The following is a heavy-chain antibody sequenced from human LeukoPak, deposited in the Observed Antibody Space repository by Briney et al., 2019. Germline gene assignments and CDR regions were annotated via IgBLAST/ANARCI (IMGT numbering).Heavy chain of an antibody. V-gene: IGHV4-34*01. CDR3: ASIYTVTRGSGGAVDY. D-gene: IGHD4-17*01. CDR1: GGSFSGYY. J-gene: IGHJ4*02. Sequence: SETLSLTCAVSGGSFSGYYWSWLRQPPGKGLEWIGEINHSGSTNYNPSLTSRVTISVDTSKNQFSLTLSSVSAADTAVYYCASIYTVTRGSGGAVDYWGQGTLVTVSS. CDR2: INHSGST.